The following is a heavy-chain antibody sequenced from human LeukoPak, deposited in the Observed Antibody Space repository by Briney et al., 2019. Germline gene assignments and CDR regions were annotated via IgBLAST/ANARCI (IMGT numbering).Heavy chain of an antibody. CDR1: GFSFKDYG. Sequence: GGSLRLSCAATGFSFKDYGMHWVRQPPGKGLEWVSAINWNGGGTDYADSVKGRFAISRDNAKNSLYLQLSSLRPEDTALYYCAKHLTATNTYIFFGLDVWGQGTSVTVSS. CDR3: AKHLTATNTYIFFGLDV. D-gene: IGHD1-26*01. V-gene: IGHV3-9*01. J-gene: IGHJ6*02. CDR2: INWNGGGT.